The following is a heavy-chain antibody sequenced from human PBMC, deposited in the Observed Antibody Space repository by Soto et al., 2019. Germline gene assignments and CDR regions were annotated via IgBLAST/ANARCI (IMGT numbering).Heavy chain of an antibody. D-gene: IGHD3-3*01. Sequence: PGGSLRLSCAASGFTFSSYGMHWVRQAPGKGLEWVAVIWYDGSNKYYADSVKGRFTISRDNSKNTLYLQMNSLRAEDTAVYYCARGPPRDFWSGLLPAPNYYGMDVWGQGTTVTVSS. CDR1: GFTFSSYG. CDR2: IWYDGSNK. CDR3: ARGPPRDFWSGLLPAPNYYGMDV. V-gene: IGHV3-33*01. J-gene: IGHJ6*02.